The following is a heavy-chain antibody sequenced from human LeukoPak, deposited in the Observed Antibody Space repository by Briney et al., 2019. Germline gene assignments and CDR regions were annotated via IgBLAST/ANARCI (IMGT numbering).Heavy chain of an antibody. V-gene: IGHV3-9*03. J-gene: IGHJ4*02. CDR2: ISWNSGSI. Sequence: GRSLRLSCAASGFTFDDYAMHWVRQAPGKGLEWVSGISWNSGSIGYADSVKGRFTISRDNAKNSLYLQMNSLRAEDMALYYCAKDGYSGSYYGPYYFDYWGQGTLVTVSS. CDR1: GFTFDDYA. D-gene: IGHD1-26*01. CDR3: AKDGYSGSYYGPYYFDY.